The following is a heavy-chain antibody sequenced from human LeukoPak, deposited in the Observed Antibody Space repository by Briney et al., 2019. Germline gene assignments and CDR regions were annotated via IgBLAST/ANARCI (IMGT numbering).Heavy chain of an antibody. CDR1: GGTFSSYA. V-gene: IGHV1-18*01. CDR3: ARDREWEPSYFDY. J-gene: IGHJ4*02. Sequence: SVKVSCKASGGTFSSYAISWVRQAPGQGLEWMGWISAYNGNTNYAQKLQGRVTMTTDTSTSTAYMELRSLRSDDTAVYYCARDREWEPSYFDYWGQGTLVTVSS. CDR2: ISAYNGNT. D-gene: IGHD1-26*01.